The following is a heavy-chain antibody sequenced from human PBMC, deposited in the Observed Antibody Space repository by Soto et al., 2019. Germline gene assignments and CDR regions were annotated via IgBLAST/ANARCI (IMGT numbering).Heavy chain of an antibody. V-gene: IGHV3-23*01. Sequence: EVQLLESGGGLVQPGGSLRLSCAASGFSFSDYAMNWVRQAPGKGLEWVSSISVSGGSRYYADSVKGRFTISRDNSKNTVSLQMNTLRAEDTAVYYCARDVIGHDNYETIGYYFDHWGQGTLVTVSS. J-gene: IGHJ4*02. D-gene: IGHD3-22*01. CDR1: GFSFSDYA. CDR3: ARDVIGHDNYETIGYYFDH. CDR2: ISVSGGSR.